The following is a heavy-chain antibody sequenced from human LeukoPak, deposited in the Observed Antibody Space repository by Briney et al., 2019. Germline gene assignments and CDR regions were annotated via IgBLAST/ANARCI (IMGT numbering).Heavy chain of an antibody. V-gene: IGHV4-59*08. D-gene: IGHD2-21*02. CDR2: IYYSGST. J-gene: IGHJ4*02. CDR1: GGSISSYY. CDR3: ARLLNAYCGGDCYSFDY. Sequence: SETLSLTCTGSGGSISSYYWSWIRQPPGKGLEWIGYIYYSGSTNYNPSLQSRVTISVDTSKNQFSLKLSSVTAADTAVYYCARLLNAYCGGDCYSFDYWGQGTLVTVST.